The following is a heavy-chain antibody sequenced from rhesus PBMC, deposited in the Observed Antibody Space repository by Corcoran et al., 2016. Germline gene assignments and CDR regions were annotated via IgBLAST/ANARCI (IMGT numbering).Heavy chain of an antibody. V-gene: IGHV4-160*01. CDR3: ARGGFGWNLFDY. CDR2: IYGGSGSP. J-gene: IGHJ4*01. D-gene: IGHD1-1*01. Sequence: QVQLQESGPGLVKPSETLSLTCAVSGGSISRNYWSWIRQSPGMGLEWIGYIYGGSGSPHYNPCRKSGVTISTDTSKDQFSLKLSSVTAADTAVYYCARGGFGWNLFDYWGQGVLVTVSS. CDR1: GGSISRNY.